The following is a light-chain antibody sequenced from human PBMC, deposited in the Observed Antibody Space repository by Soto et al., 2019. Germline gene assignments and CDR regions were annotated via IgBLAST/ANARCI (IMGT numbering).Light chain of an antibody. J-gene: IGLJ3*02. Sequence: SYELTQPPSVSVSPGQTANITCSGAKLGDKYACWYQQRPGQSPVLVIYQDSRRPSGIPERFSGSNSGNTATLTISGTQAMDEADYYCQAWDSSTAGVFGGGTKLTVL. CDR2: QDS. CDR3: QAWDSSTAGV. CDR1: KLGDKY. V-gene: IGLV3-1*01.